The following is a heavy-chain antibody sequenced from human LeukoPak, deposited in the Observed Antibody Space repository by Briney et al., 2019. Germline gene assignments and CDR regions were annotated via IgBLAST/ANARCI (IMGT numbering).Heavy chain of an antibody. V-gene: IGHV4-38-2*02. CDR1: GYSISSGYY. J-gene: IGHJ4*02. CDR3: ARVSGYDWESFYDY. Sequence: PSETLSLTCTVSGYSISSGYYWGWIRQPPGKGLEWIGSIYHSGSTYYNPSLKSRVTISVDTSKNQFSLKLSSVTAADTAMYYCARVSGYDWESFYDYWGQGSLVTVPS. D-gene: IGHD5-12*01. CDR2: IYHSGST.